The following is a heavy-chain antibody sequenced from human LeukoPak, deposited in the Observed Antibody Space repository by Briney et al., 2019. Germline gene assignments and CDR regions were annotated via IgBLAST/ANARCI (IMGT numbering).Heavy chain of an antibody. Sequence: PSETLSLTCTVSGGSISRYYWSWIRQPAGKGLEWIGRIYTSGSTNYNPSLKSRVTMSVDTSKNQFSLKLSSVTAADTAVYYCARGGGYFDWSYYYGMDVWGQGTTVTVSS. V-gene: IGHV4-4*07. CDR2: IYTSGST. CDR1: GGSISRYY. J-gene: IGHJ6*02. D-gene: IGHD3-9*01. CDR3: ARGGGYFDWSYYYGMDV.